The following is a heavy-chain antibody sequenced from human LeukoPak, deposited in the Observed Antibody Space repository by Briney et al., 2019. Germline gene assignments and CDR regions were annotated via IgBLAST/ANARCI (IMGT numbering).Heavy chain of an antibody. V-gene: IGHV1-2*02. J-gene: IGHJ6*02. CDR3: ARDYFDSSGSVSSIYGLDV. D-gene: IGHD3-22*01. Sequence: ASVKVSCKASGYTFTGYYMHWVRQAPGQGLEWMGWINPNSGGTNYAQKFQGRVTMTRDTSIDTAYMELSSLKSEDTAVYYCARDYFDSSGSVSSIYGLDVWGQGTTVIVSS. CDR2: INPNSGGT. CDR1: GYTFTGYY.